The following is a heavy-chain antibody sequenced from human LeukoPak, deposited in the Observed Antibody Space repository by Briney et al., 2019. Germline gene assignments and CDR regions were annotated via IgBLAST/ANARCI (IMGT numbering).Heavy chain of an antibody. D-gene: IGHD4-23*01. Sequence: PGGSLRLSCAASGFTFSTYDMHWVRQAAGKGLEWVSRMGTAGDTSYQGSVKGRFTVSRETAKNSLYLQMNSLTDGDTAVYYCARAIYGGNVRGWYFDLWGRGTLVTVSS. V-gene: IGHV3-13*01. CDR2: MGTAGDT. J-gene: IGHJ2*01. CDR1: GFTFSTYD. CDR3: ARAIYGGNVRGWYFDL.